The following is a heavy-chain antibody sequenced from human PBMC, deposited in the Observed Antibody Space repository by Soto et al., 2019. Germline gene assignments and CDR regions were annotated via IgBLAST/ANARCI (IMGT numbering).Heavy chain of an antibody. V-gene: IGHV1-2*04. D-gene: IGHD2-2*01. J-gene: IGHJ6*02. CDR1: GYTFTGYY. CDR3: ARDRGVPAAIPYYYYDGMDV. CDR2: INPNSGGT. Sequence: ASVNVSCKSSGYTFTGYYIHWVRQAPGQGLECMGWINPNSGGTNYAQKFQGWVTMTRDTSISTAYMELSRLRSDDTAAYYCARDRGVPAAIPYYYYDGMDVWGQGTTVTVSS.